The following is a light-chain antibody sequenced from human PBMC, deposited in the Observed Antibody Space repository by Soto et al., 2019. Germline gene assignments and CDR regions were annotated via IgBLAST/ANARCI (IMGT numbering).Light chain of an antibody. V-gene: IGLV1-44*01. CDR1: SSRSGRDT. CDR3: ATWDDALNGWV. Sequence: QSVRTQPPSAPGTPGQRITISCSGGSSRSGRDTVNWYQQLPGTAPKLLIYSNDQRLSGVPDRFSGSKSGTSASLAISGLQSGDEADYFCATWDDALNGWVFGGGTQLTVL. CDR2: SND. J-gene: IGLJ3*02.